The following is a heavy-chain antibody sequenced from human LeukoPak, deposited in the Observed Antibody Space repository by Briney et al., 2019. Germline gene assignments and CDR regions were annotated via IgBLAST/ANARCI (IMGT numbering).Heavy chain of an antibody. CDR1: GGSISSSSYY. D-gene: IGHD5-18*01. CDR2: IYYSGST. J-gene: IGHJ6*03. Sequence: KPSETLSLTCTVSGGSISSSSYYWGWIRQPPGKGLEWIGSIYYSGSTYYNPSLKSRVTISVDTSKNQFSLKLSSVTAADTAVYYCARTTEGGCTYDYFYYYYMDVWGKGTTVTISS. V-gene: IGHV4-39*07. CDR3: ARTTEGGCTYDYFYYYYMDV.